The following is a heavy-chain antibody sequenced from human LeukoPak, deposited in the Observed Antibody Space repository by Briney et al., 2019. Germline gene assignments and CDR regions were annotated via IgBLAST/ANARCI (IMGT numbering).Heavy chain of an antibody. CDR3: AKVFCGGLNCYPNPFDY. Sequence: PGGSLRLSCAASGFSFSTYGMHWVRQAPGKGLEWVAFVRNDESIKYYEDSVKGRFTISRDTSKNTLYLHMNSLRVEDTAIYYCAKVFCGGLNCYPNPFDYWGQGTQVTVSS. J-gene: IGHJ4*02. CDR2: VRNDESIK. V-gene: IGHV3-30*02. CDR1: GFSFSTYG. D-gene: IGHD2-15*01.